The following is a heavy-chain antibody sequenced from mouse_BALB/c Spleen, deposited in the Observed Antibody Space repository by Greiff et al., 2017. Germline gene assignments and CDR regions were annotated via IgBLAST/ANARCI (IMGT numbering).Heavy chain of an antibody. CDR2: ISSGGSYT. V-gene: IGHV5-6-4*01. J-gene: IGHJ2*01. Sequence: EVKVVESGGGLVKPGGSLKLSCAASGFTFSSYTMSWVRQTPEKRLEWVATISSGGSYTYYPDSVKGRFTISRDNAKNTLYLQMSSLKSEDTAMYYCTRDGYYFDYWGQGTTLTVSS. D-gene: IGHD2-2*01. CDR3: TRDGYYFDY. CDR1: GFTFSSYT.